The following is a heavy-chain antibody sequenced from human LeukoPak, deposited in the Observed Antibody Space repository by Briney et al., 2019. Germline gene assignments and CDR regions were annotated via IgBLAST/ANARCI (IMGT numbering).Heavy chain of an antibody. Sequence: GGSLRLSCAASGFTFSDYYMSWIRQAPGKGLEWVSAISGSGGSTYYADSVKGRFTISRDNSKNTLYLQMNSLRAEDTAVYYCAKDTYRAVAGTSPDYWGQGTLVTVSS. CDR3: AKDTYRAVAGTSPDY. V-gene: IGHV3-23*01. CDR2: ISGSGGST. D-gene: IGHD6-19*01. CDR1: GFTFSDYY. J-gene: IGHJ4*02.